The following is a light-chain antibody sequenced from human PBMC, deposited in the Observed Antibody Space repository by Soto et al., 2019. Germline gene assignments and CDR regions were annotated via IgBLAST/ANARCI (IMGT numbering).Light chain of an antibody. CDR2: KAS. CDR1: QTISTW. J-gene: IGKJ3*01. CDR3: QQYNTYPFT. V-gene: IGKV1-5*03. Sequence: DIPMTQSPSTLSASVGHRVSITCRASQTISTWLAWFQQKPGKAPKLLIYKASTLESGVPSRFSGRGSGTEFTLTISSLQPDDFATYYCQQYNTYPFTFGPGTKVDIK.